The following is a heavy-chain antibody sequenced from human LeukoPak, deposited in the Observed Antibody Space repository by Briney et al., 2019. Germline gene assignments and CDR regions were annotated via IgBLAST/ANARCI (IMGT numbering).Heavy chain of an antibody. J-gene: IGHJ4*02. V-gene: IGHV3-23*01. CDR3: GKAVVYCSGGSCYLGFFDY. Sequence: GRSLRLSCAVSGFTFSIYSMRWVRQAPRKGLEWVSAMSGRGGSTYYADSGEGRCNIPRDNPKNTLSLQMNSLRAEDTAVYYCGKAVVYCSGGSCYLGFFDYWGQGTLVTVSS. CDR1: GFTFSIYS. CDR2: MSGRGGST. D-gene: IGHD2-15*01.